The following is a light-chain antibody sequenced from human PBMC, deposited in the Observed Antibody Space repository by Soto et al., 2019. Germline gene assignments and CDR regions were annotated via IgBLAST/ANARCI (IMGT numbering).Light chain of an antibody. J-gene: IGKJ5*01. CDR3: QQYNTWPAEIT. CDR1: QSLRTK. V-gene: IGKV3D-15*01. Sequence: ETVITHAPAILSFSPVERATLSCTAKQSLRTKVAWYQQTPGQAPRLLIYGASSRATGIPARFSGSGSGTEFTLTISSLQSEDSAVYYCQQYNTWPAEITFGQGTRLEIK. CDR2: GAS.